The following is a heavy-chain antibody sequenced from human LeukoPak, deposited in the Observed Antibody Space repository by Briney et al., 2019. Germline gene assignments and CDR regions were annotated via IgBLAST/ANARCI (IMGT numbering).Heavy chain of an antibody. CDR1: SGSISSGDYY. CDR3: ARIPFIRGAWGYFDC. J-gene: IGHJ4*02. CDR2: IYHSGRT. Sequence: SETLSLTCTVSSGSISSGDYYWTWIRQPPGEGLEWIGFIYHSGRTNYNPFLKSQVGISLDTSKNQFSLRLSSVTAADTAVYYCARIPFIRGAWGYFDCWGQGTLVTVSS. D-gene: IGHD3-10*01. V-gene: IGHV4-30-4*01.